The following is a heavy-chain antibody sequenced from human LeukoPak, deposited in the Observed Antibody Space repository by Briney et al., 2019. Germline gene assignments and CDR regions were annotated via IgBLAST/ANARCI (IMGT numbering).Heavy chain of an antibody. Sequence: ASVKVSCKASGGTFSSYAISWVRQAPGQGLEWMGGIIPIFGTANYAQKFQGRVTITADESTSTAYMELSSLRSEDTAVYYCARVPTGQWLVPTDYYYYSYMDVWGKGTTVTVSS. CDR3: ARVPTGQWLVPTDYYYYSYMDV. CDR1: GGTFSSYA. V-gene: IGHV1-69*01. D-gene: IGHD6-19*01. J-gene: IGHJ6*03. CDR2: IIPIFGTA.